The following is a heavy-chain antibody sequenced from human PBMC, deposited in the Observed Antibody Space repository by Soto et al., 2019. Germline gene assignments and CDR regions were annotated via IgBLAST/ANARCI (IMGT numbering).Heavy chain of an antibody. CDR2: ISSGSSYI. V-gene: IGHV3-21*01. CDR1: VFTFSSYS. Sequence: GGSLRLSCAASVFTFSSYSMNWVRQAPGKGLEWVSSISSGSSYIYYADSVKGRFTVSRDNAKNSLYLQMNSLRAEDTAVYYCARIQYYYGSGRPYYYGMDVWGQGTTVTVSS. CDR3: ARIQYYYGSGRPYYYGMDV. J-gene: IGHJ6*02. D-gene: IGHD3-10*01.